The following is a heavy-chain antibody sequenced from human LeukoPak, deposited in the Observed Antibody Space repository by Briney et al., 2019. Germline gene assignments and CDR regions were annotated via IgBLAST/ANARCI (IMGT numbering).Heavy chain of an antibody. V-gene: IGHV3-21*01. J-gene: IGHJ4*02. D-gene: IGHD3-22*01. CDR2: ISSSGTYK. Sequence: GSLRLSCAASEFTFSSYSMNWVRQAPGKGLEWVSFISSSGTYKYYADSVKGRFTISRDNARNSLYLQMNSLRAEDTAIYYCASSRYDSTGYYGMIGYWGQGTLVTVSS. CDR1: EFTFSSYS. CDR3: ASSRYDSTGYYGMIGY.